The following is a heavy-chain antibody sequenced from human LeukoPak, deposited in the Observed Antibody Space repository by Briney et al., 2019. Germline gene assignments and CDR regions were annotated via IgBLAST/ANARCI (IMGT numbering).Heavy chain of an antibody. V-gene: IGHV3-23*01. Sequence: RGSLRLSCAASGFTFSSYAMSWVRQAPGKGLEWVSAISGSGGSTYYADSVKGRFTISRDNSKNTLYLQMNSLRAEDTAVYYCAIYGSGSYGMAHFDYWGQGTLVTVSS. CDR3: AIYGSGSYGMAHFDY. CDR2: ISGSGGST. CDR1: GFTFSSYA. D-gene: IGHD3-10*01. J-gene: IGHJ4*02.